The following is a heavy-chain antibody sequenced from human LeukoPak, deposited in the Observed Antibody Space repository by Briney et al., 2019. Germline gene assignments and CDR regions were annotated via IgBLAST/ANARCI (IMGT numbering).Heavy chain of an antibody. CDR1: GFTFSDYY. D-gene: IGHD2-2*01. CDR2: ISSSGSTI. V-gene: IGHV3-11*01. Sequence: PGGSLRLSCAASGFTFSDYYMSWIRQATGKGLEWVSYISSSGSTIYYADSVKGRFTISRDNAKNSLYLQMNSLRAEDTAVYYCAREGGVGHCSSTSCSIDYWGQGTLVTVSS. CDR3: AREGGVGHCSSTSCSIDY. J-gene: IGHJ4*02.